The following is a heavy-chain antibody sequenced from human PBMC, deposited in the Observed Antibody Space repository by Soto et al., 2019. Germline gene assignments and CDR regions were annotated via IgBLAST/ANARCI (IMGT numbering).Heavy chain of an antibody. CDR1: GGTFTSYS. Sequence: QVQLVQSGAEVKKPGSSVKVSCQASGGTFTSYSITWVRQAPGQGLEWVGMVIPVLKTADYAQKFQGRITITADKSTNTAYMELSSLTPEDTAVYYCTKDGLGPTRRYFAFWGQGTLVTVSS. CDR3: TKDGLGPTRRYFAF. V-gene: IGHV1-69*08. CDR2: VIPVLKTA. J-gene: IGHJ4*02. D-gene: IGHD1-26*01.